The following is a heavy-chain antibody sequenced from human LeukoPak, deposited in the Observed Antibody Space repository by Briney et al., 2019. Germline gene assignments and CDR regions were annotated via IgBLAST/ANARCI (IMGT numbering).Heavy chain of an antibody. CDR1: GFTFSNNW. CDR3: GTDPPGKY. V-gene: IGHV3-15*01. D-gene: IGHD3-10*01. CDR2: IKREVDGGTT. J-gene: IGHJ4*02. Sequence: GGSLRLSCAASGFTFSNNWMSWVRQAPGKGLEWVGRIKREVDGGTTDYAAPMKDRFVISRDDSKNTLYLHMNSVKTEDTGVYYCGTDPPGKYWGQGTLVTVSS.